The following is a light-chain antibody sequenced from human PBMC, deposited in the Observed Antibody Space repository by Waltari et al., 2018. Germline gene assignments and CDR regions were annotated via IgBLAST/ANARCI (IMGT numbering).Light chain of an antibody. J-gene: IGKJ1*01. CDR2: GAS. V-gene: IGKV3-20*01. CDR3: QQYGSSPTWT. CDR1: QSVSSKY. Sequence: EIVLTQSPGTLSLSPGERATLSCRASQSVSSKYLAWYQQKLGQAPRRLIYGASSRATGIPDRFSGSGSGTDFTLTISRLEPEDFAAYYCQQYGSSPTWTFGQGTKVEIK.